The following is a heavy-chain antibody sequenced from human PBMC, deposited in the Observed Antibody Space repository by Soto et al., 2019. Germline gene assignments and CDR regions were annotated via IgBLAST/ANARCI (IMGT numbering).Heavy chain of an antibody. CDR2: MRGVGGDT. CDR3: AKHPVTTMWFDP. Sequence: EVQLLESGGGLVQPGGSLRLSCAASGFTFSSYAMSWVRQAPGKGLEWVSAMRGVGGDTYYADTVKGRFTISRDNSKNTLYLQMNSLRVEDTAVYYCAKHPVTTMWFDPWGQGTLVTASS. D-gene: IGHD4-17*01. J-gene: IGHJ5*02. CDR1: GFTFSSYA. V-gene: IGHV3-23*01.